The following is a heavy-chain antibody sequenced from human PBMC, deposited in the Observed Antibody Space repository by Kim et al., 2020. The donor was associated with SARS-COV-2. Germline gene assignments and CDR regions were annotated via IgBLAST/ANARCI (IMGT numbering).Heavy chain of an antibody. CDR2: LSYDGNT. CDR1: GGSISSFY. J-gene: IGHJ6*02. D-gene: IGHD3-22*01. CDR3: ARTAPRRGSTAYYFYGLDV. V-gene: IGHV4-59*01. Sequence: SETLSLTCTVSGGSISSFYWSWVRQPPGKGLEWVAFLSYDGNTNYNPSLKSRVTISRDTSKNKFSLRVTSVRAADTAVYFWARTAPRRGSTAYYFYGLDVWGQGATVIVSS.